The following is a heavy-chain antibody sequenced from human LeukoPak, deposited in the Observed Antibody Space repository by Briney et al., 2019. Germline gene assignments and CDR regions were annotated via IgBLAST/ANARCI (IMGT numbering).Heavy chain of an antibody. CDR1: GGSFSGYF. CDR2: SNHSGST. J-gene: IGHJ5*02. D-gene: IGHD4-17*01. Sequence: PSETLSLTCAVYGGSFSGYFWSWIRQPPGKGLEWIGESNHSGSTNYNPSLKSRVTISVDTSKNQFSLKLSSVTAADAAVYYRASTGNWFDPWGQGTLVTVSS. V-gene: IGHV4-34*01. CDR3: ASTGNWFDP.